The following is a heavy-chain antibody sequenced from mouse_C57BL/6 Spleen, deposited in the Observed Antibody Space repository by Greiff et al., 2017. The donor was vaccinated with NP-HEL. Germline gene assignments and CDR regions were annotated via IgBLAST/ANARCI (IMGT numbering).Heavy chain of an antibody. V-gene: IGHV1-59*01. CDR3: GRGRNFDY. Sequence: QVQLQQPGAELVRPGTSVKLSCKASGYTFTSYWMHWVKQRPGQGLEWIGVIDPSDSYTNYNQKFKGKATLTVDTSSSTAYMQLSSLTSEDSAVYYCGRGRNFDYWGQGTTLTVSS. J-gene: IGHJ2*01. CDR2: IDPSDSYT. CDR1: GYTFTSYW.